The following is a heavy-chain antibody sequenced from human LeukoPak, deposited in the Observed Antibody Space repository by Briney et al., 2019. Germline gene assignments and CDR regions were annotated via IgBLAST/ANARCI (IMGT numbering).Heavy chain of an antibody. J-gene: IGHJ6*02. CDR2: IIPIFGTA. Sequence: ASVKVSCKASGGTFSSYAISWVRQAPGQGLEWMGGIIPIFGTANYAQKFQGRVTITADESTSTAYMELSSLRSDDTAVYYCARDLWRYGMDVWGQGTTVTVSS. CDR3: ARDLWRYGMDV. D-gene: IGHD3-3*01. CDR1: GGTFSSYA. V-gene: IGHV1-69*13.